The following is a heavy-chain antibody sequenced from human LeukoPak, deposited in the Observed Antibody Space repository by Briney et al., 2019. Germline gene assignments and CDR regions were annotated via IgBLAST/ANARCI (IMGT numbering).Heavy chain of an antibody. CDR3: ARDLSGGKLRYFDWLPPDY. CDR2: VNPNAGTT. CDR1: GYTFTSYY. J-gene: IGHJ4*02. V-gene: IGHV1-46*01. D-gene: IGHD3-9*01. Sequence: GASVNVSCKASGYTFTSYYMHWVRQAPGQGLEWMGIVNPNAGTTSYAQKFQGRVTVTRDTSTSTVYMELSSLRSEDTAVYYCARDLSGGKLRYFDWLPPDYWGQGTLVTVSS.